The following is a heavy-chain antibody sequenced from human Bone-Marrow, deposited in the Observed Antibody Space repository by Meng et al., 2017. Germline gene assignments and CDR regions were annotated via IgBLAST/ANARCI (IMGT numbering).Heavy chain of an antibody. D-gene: IGHD5-18*01. CDR2: INHSGST. J-gene: IGHJ3*02. V-gene: IGHV4-34*01. CDR3: ARGRGYSYPRAFNDAFDI. Sequence: SETLSLTCAVYGGSFRGYYWSWIRQPPGKGLEWIGEINHSGSTNYNPSLKSRVTISVDTSKNQFSLKLSSVTAADTAVYYCARGRGYSYPRAFNDAFDIWGQGTMVTVSS. CDR1: GGSFRGYY.